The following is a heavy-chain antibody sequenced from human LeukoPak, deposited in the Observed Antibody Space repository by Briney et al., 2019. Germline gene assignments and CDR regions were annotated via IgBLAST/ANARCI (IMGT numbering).Heavy chain of an antibody. V-gene: IGHV3-7*01. J-gene: IGHJ6*03. CDR3: ARSPYYDFWSGYYQPPYYHYYYMDV. CDR1: GFTFSSYW. Sequence: GGSLRLSCAASGFTFSSYWMSWVRQAPGKGLEWVANIKQDGSEKYYVDSVKGRFTISRDNAKSSLYLQMNSLRAEDTAVYYCARSPYYDFWSGYYQPPYYHYYYMDVWGKGTTVTVSS. CDR2: IKQDGSEK. D-gene: IGHD3-3*01.